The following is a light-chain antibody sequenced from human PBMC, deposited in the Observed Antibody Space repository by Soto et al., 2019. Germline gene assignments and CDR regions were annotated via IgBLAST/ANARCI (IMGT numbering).Light chain of an antibody. Sequence: EIVLTQSPVTLSLSPGERATLSCRASQSVSSRNLAWYRQKPGQAPSLLIYGAFNRATGIPDRLRGSGSATDFTLTISRLENAYFAVYYCRLYGDSPSAYSYGQRTKLDIK. V-gene: IGKV3-20*01. J-gene: IGKJ2*03. CDR1: QSVSSRN. CDR2: GAF. CDR3: RLYGDSPSAYS.